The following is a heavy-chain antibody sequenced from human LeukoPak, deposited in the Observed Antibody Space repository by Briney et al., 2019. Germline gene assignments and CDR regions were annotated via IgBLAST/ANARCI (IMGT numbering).Heavy chain of an antibody. D-gene: IGHD4-23*01. J-gene: IGHJ6*02. Sequence: SETLSLTCAVYGRSFSGYYWSWIRQPPGKGLEWIGEINHSGSTNYNPSLKSRVTISVDTSKNQFSLKLSSVTAADTAAYYCARVEDYGGNALNGMDVWGQGTTVTVSS. CDR1: GRSFSGYY. CDR3: ARVEDYGGNALNGMDV. V-gene: IGHV4-34*01. CDR2: INHSGST.